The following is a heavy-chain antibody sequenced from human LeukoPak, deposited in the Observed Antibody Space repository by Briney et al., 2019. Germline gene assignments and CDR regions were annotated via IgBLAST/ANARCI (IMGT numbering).Heavy chain of an antibody. CDR1: GGSISSYY. CDR3: AREGNGDPRFFDY. D-gene: IGHD2-8*01. V-gene: IGHV4-59*01. J-gene: IGHJ4*02. Sequence: TSETLSLTCTVSGGSISSYYWSWIRQPPGKGLEWIGYIYYSGRTNYNPSLKSRVTISVDTSKNQFSLRLSSVTAADTAVYYCAREGNGDPRFFDYWGQGTLVTVSS. CDR2: IYYSGRT.